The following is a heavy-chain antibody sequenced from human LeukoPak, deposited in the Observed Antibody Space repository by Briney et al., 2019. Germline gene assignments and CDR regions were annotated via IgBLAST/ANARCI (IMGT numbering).Heavy chain of an antibody. J-gene: IGHJ5*02. CDR3: ARERAGYSSGMRFDP. Sequence: SETLSLTCTVSGGSISSYYWSWIRQPPGKGLEWIGYIYYSGSTNYNPSLKSRVTISVDSSKNQFSLKLSSMTATDTAVYYCARERAGYSSGMRFDPWGQGTLVTVSS. V-gene: IGHV4-59*12. CDR2: IYYSGST. CDR1: GGSISSYY. D-gene: IGHD3-22*01.